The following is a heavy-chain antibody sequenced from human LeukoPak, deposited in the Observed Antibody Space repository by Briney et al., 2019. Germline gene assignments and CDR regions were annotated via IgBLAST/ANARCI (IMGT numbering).Heavy chain of an antibody. CDR3: ARDHRYSSSWPDAFDI. Sequence: GGSLRLSCAASGFTFSSYWMSWVRQAPGKGLEWVANIKQDGSEKYYVDSVKGRFTISRDNAKDSLYLQMNSLRAEDTAAYYCARDHRYSSSWPDAFDIWGQGTMVTVSS. CDR2: IKQDGSEK. J-gene: IGHJ3*02. V-gene: IGHV3-7*01. D-gene: IGHD6-13*01. CDR1: GFTFSSYW.